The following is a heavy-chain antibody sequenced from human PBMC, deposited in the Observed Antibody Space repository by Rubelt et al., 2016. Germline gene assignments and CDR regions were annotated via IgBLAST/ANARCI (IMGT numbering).Heavy chain of an antibody. Sequence: EVQLVESGGGLVQPGGSLRLSCAASGFTFSSYSMNWVRQAPGKGLEWVSAISGSGGSTYYADSVKGRFTISRDNSKNKLYLHVTSLGAEDTAVYYCAKAPRGSSGWLNWFDPWGQGTQVTVSS. CDR1: GFTFSSYS. CDR3: AKAPRGSSGWLNWFDP. D-gene: IGHD6-19*01. CDR2: ISGSGGST. J-gene: IGHJ5*02. V-gene: IGHV3-23*04.